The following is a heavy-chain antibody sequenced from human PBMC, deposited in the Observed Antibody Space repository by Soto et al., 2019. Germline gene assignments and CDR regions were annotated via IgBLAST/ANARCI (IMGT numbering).Heavy chain of an antibody. V-gene: IGHV1-69*13. Sequence: SVKVSCKASGGTFSSFAINWVRQAPGQGREWMGGTIPILGTANYAQKFQGRVTIIADETTNTASLELTSLRSEDTAVYYCARGNALDIWGQGTTVTVSS. CDR1: GGTFSSFA. CDR2: TIPILGTA. J-gene: IGHJ6*02. CDR3: ARGNALDI.